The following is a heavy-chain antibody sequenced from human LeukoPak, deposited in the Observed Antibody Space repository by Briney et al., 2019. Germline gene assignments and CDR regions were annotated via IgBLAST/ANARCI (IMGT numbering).Heavy chain of an antibody. Sequence: PGGSLRLSCAASGFTFSSYAMSLVRQAPGKGLEWVSAISGSGGSTYYADSVKGRCTISRDNSKNTLYLQMNSLRAEDTAVYYCAKVLRYFDWLSSFDYWGQGTLVTVSS. CDR3: AKVLRYFDWLSSFDY. D-gene: IGHD3-9*01. CDR2: ISGSGGST. J-gene: IGHJ4*02. CDR1: GFTFSSYA. V-gene: IGHV3-23*01.